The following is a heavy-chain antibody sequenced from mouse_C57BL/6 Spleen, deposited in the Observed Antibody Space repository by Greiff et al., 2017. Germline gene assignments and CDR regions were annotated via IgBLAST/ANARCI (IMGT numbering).Heavy chain of an antibody. V-gene: IGHV1-80*01. CDR2: IYHGDGDT. CDR1: GYAFSSYW. J-gene: IGHJ4*01. Sequence: QVQLQQSGAELVKPGASVKISCKASGYAFSSYWMNWVKQRPGKGLEWIGQIYHGDGDTNYNGKFKGKATLTADKSASTAYMQLSSLTSEDSAVYFCARTPSISYAMDYWGQGTSVTVSS. D-gene: IGHD2-10*02. CDR3: ARTPSISYAMDY.